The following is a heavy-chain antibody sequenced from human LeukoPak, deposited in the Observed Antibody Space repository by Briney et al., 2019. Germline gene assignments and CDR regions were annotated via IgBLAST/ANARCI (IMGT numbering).Heavy chain of an antibody. D-gene: IGHD3-9*01. V-gene: IGHV3-23*01. CDR2: ISGRGGST. CDR3: AGVLRYFDWLFDY. Sequence: GGSLRLSCAASGFTFSSYAMSWVRHAPGKGLEWVSAISGRGGSTYYADSVKGRFTIARDNSKNTLYLQMNSLRAEDTAVYYCAGVLRYFDWLFDYWGQGTLVTVSS. J-gene: IGHJ4*02. CDR1: GFTFSSYA.